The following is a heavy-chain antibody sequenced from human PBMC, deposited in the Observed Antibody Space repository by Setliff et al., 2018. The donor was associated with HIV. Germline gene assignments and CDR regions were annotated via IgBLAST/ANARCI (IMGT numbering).Heavy chain of an antibody. Sequence: SETLSLTCTVSGVSISSGSYYWSWIRQPAGKGLEWIGNIYHSGSTYYNPSLKSRVTISVDTSKNQFSLKLTSVTAADTAVYYCARFSTSSGGTFDYWGQGTLVTVSS. D-gene: IGHD6-6*01. CDR1: GVSISSGSYY. CDR3: ARFSTSSGGTFDY. J-gene: IGHJ4*02. CDR2: IYHSGST. V-gene: IGHV4-61*09.